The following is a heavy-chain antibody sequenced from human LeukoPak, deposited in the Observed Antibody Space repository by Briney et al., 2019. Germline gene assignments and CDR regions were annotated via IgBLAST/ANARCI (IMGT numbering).Heavy chain of an antibody. D-gene: IGHD2-2*01. CDR3: ARGVVPAAPTRYFDL. V-gene: IGHV1-46*01. CDR2: ISPSSDST. CDR1: GYTFTSYY. Sequence: ASVKVSCKASGYTFTSYYMHWVRQAPGQGLEWMGIISPSSDSTSYSQKFQDRVTMTRDTSTSTVYMELSSLRSEDTAVYCCARGVVPAAPTRYFDLWGRGTLVTVSS. J-gene: IGHJ2*01.